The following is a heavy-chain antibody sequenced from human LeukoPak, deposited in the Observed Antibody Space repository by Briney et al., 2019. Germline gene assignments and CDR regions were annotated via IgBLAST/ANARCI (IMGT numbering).Heavy chain of an antibody. V-gene: IGHV3-23*01. D-gene: IGHD1-26*01. J-gene: IGHJ4*02. CDR2: ISGSGVYT. Sequence: PGGTLRLSCAASGFTFDSYGMNWARQAPGKGLEWVSGISGSGVYTYYADSVKGRFTISRDNSKNTLYLVMNSLRVDDTAVYYCAKGRTLVGGSTRSYDYWGQGTLVTVSS. CDR3: AKGRTLVGGSTRSYDY. CDR1: GFTFDSYG.